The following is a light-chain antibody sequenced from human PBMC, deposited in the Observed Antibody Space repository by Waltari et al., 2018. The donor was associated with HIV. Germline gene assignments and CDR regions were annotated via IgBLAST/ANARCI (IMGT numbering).Light chain of an antibody. V-gene: IGLV2-14*03. CDR1: SSDVGGYNY. J-gene: IGLJ2*01. Sequence: QSALTQPASVSGSPGPSITISCPGTSSDVGGYNYVSWYQHHPGKAPKLMIYDVSNRPSGVSNRFSGSKSGNTASLTISGLQAEDEADYYCSSYTSSSTLEVFGGGTKLTVL. CDR2: DVS. CDR3: SSYTSSSTLEV.